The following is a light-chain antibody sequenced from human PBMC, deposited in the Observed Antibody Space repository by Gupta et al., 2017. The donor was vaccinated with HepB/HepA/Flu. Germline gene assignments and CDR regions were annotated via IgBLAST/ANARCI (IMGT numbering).Light chain of an antibody. CDR2: DVS. Sequence: QSALTQPASVSGSPGQSITISCTGTSSNVGGYNYVSWYQQHPAKVPKLMIFDVSNRPAGVSSRFSGSKSGTTASLTISAPQAEDEADYYCRSFTSSTTLVFGGGTRLTVL. CDR3: RSFTSSTTLV. V-gene: IGLV2-14*01. J-gene: IGLJ2*01. CDR1: SSNVGGYNY.